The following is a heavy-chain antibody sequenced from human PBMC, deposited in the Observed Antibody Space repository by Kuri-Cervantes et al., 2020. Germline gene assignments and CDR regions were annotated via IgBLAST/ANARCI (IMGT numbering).Heavy chain of an antibody. Sequence: GGSLRLSCAASGFTFSSYDMHWVRQAPGKGLEWVSGISWNSGSIGYADSAKGRFTISRDNAKNSLYLQMNSLRAEDTALYYCAKDLGPVVTARQAYWGQGTLVTVSS. CDR2: ISWNSGSI. CDR3: AKDLGPVVTARQAY. D-gene: IGHD2-21*02. V-gene: IGHV3-9*01. J-gene: IGHJ4*02. CDR1: GFTFSSYD.